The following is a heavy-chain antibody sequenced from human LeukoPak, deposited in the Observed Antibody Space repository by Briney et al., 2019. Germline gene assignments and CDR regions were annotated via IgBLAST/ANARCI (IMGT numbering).Heavy chain of an antibody. J-gene: IGHJ5*02. D-gene: IGHD2-2*01. CDR2: IYSGGSI. CDR3: ARASWRYCSSTSCYGNWFDP. CDR1: GFTVSSNY. V-gene: IGHV3-53*01. Sequence: GGSLRLSCAASGFTVSSNYMSWVRQAPGKGLEWVSVIYSGGSIYYADSVKGRFTIFRDNSKNTVYLQMNSLRAEDTAVYYCARASWRYCSSTSCYGNWFDPWGQGTLVTVSS.